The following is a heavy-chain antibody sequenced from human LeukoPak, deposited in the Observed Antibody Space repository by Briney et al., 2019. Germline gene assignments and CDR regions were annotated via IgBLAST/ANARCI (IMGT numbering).Heavy chain of an antibody. CDR2: FDPEDGET. CDR3: ATSDIVLMVYAPFDY. J-gene: IGHJ4*02. CDR1: GYTITELS. Sequence: GASVKVSCKVSGYTITELSMHWVRQAPGKGLEWMGGFDPEDGETIYAQKFQGRVTMTEDTSTDTAYMELSSLRSEDTAVYYCATSDIVLMVYAPFDYWGQGTLVTVSS. D-gene: IGHD2-8*01. V-gene: IGHV1-24*01.